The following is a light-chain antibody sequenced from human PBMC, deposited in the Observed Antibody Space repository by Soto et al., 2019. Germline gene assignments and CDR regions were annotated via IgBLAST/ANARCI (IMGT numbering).Light chain of an antibody. CDR3: QSYDSSLSGVI. CDR1: NSNIGAYFD. Sequence: QSVLTQPPSVSGAPGQRVTISCTGSNSNIGAYFDVHWYQQLPGTAPKLLIYGNNNRPSGVPDRFSGSKSGTSASLAITGLQAEDEAHYYCQSYDSSLSGVIFGGGTKVTVL. CDR2: GNN. J-gene: IGLJ2*01. V-gene: IGLV1-40*01.